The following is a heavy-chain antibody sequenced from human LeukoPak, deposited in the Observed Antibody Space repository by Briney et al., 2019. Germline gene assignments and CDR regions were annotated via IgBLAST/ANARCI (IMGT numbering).Heavy chain of an antibody. CDR1: GLSFRDYA. Sequence: PGWSHTLSCKASGLSFRDYAMHWVRQAPGRGVARVAVISQADSKQNYAGSVQERVTIFRDNSKNTVFLQMFSLKTEDTAVYYCVRGRADSSAYYWGPFDLWRRGALVSVS. V-gene: IGHV3-30*04. J-gene: IGHJ4*02. CDR3: VRGRADSSAYYWGPFDL. D-gene: IGHD3-22*01. CDR2: ISQADSKQ.